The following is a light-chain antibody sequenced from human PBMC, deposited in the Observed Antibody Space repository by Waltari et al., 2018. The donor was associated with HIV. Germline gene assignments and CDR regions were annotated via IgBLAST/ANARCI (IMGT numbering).Light chain of an antibody. Sequence: QSALTQPPSASGSPGQSVTISCTGTSSAIGAYNYVAWYHQHPGRAPKLLLYDVNQRPSGVPGRFSGSKSGNRASLTVSGLQPDDEADYYCSSYAGSNNLLFGGGTKLTVL. V-gene: IGLV2-8*01. CDR3: SSYAGSNNLL. CDR2: DVN. CDR1: SSAIGAYNY. J-gene: IGLJ2*01.